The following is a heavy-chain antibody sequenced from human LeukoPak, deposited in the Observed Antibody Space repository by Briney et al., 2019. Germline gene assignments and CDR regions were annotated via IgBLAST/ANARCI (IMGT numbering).Heavy chain of an antibody. V-gene: IGHV3-23*01. CDR3: AKGSYYDSSGSFYFDY. CDR2: ISGSGDNT. Sequence: HPGGSLRLSCAASGFTFSSYSMNWVRRAPGKGLEWVSGISGSGDNTYYADSVKGRFTISRDNSKNTLYVQVNSLGTEDTAAYYCAKGSYYDSSGSFYFDYWGQGTLVTVSS. CDR1: GFTFSSYS. D-gene: IGHD3-22*01. J-gene: IGHJ4*02.